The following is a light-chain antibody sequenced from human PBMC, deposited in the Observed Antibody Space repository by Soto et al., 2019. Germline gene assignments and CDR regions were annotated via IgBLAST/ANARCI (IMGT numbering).Light chain of an antibody. CDR1: SSNIENNY. J-gene: IGLJ2*01. CDR3: AAWDDSLSGVV. Sequence: QSVLTQPTSASGTPGQRVTISCSGSSSNIENNYVYWYQQIPATAPKLLIHRNNQRPSGVPDRFSGTKSGTSASLAISGLRSEDEADYYCAAWDDSLSGVVFGGGTKLTVL. V-gene: IGLV1-47*01. CDR2: RNN.